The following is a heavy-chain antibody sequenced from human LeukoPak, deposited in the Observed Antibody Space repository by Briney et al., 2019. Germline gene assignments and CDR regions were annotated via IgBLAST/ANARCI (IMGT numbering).Heavy chain of an antibody. J-gene: IGHJ6*02. D-gene: IGHD6-6*01. V-gene: IGHV4-34*01. Sequence: SETLSLTCAVYGGSFSDYYWSWIRQPPGKGLEWIGEINHSGSSNYNPSLKSRVTISVDTSKNQFSLKLSSVTAADTAVYYCARGTLYSSSSLRRNDYYGMDVWGQGTTVTVSS. CDR3: ARGTLYSSSSLRRNDYYGMDV. CDR2: INHSGSS. CDR1: GGSFSDYY.